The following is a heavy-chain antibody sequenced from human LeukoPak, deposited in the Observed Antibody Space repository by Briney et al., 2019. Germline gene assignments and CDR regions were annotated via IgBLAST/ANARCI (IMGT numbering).Heavy chain of an antibody. J-gene: IGHJ4*02. CDR3: ARGLPPVMKYYFDY. CDR2: IINDGSRT. V-gene: IGHV3-74*01. CDR1: GFTFSSYW. D-gene: IGHD4-11*01. Sequence: GGSLRLSCAASGFTFSSYWMHWVRQAPGKGLVWVSHIINDGSRTSYADSVKGRFTISRDNAKNTVYLQMNSLRAEDTAMYYCARGLPPVMKYYFDYWGQGTLVTVSS.